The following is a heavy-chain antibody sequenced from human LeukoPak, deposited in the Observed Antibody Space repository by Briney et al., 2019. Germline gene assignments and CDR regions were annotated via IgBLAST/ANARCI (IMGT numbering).Heavy chain of an antibody. Sequence: GGSLRLSCEASGFTSTTHWMHWFRQAPGKGLEWVAFIRYDGSNKYYADSVKGRFTISRDNSKNTLYLQMNSLRAEDTAVYYCAKVHYYGSGSYYDAFDIWGQGTMVTVSS. CDR3: AKVHYYGSGSYYDAFDI. V-gene: IGHV3-30*02. J-gene: IGHJ3*02. CDR2: IRYDGSNK. CDR1: GFTSTTHW. D-gene: IGHD3-10*01.